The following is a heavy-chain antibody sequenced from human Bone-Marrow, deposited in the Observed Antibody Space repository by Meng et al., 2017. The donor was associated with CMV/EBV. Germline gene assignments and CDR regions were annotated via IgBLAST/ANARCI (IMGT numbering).Heavy chain of an antibody. CDR1: GFTVSSNY. Sequence: GESLKISCAASGFTVSSNYISWVRQAPGKGLEWVSVIYSGGNTYYADSVKGRFTISRGNSKNTVYLQMNSLRAEDTAVYYCARVRDIVVVSGAFDIWGQGTMVTASS. D-gene: IGHD2-2*01. J-gene: IGHJ3*02. CDR3: ARVRDIVVVSGAFDI. CDR2: IYSGGNT. V-gene: IGHV3-53*01.